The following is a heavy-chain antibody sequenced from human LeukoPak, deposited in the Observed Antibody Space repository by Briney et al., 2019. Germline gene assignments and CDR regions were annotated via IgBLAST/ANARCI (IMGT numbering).Heavy chain of an antibody. CDR3: ARLPTGFPNWFDP. CDR2: THSNGNT. D-gene: IGHD4-17*01. V-gene: IGHV4-39*01. CDR1: GGSITSSGHC. Sequence: SETLSLTCTVCGGSITSSGHCCRWVRQPPGKRLEWIGNTHSNGNTYYNSSLKSRVTISEDTSKNQFSLILTSVTAADTAVYYCARLPTGFPNWFDPWGQGILVTVS. J-gene: IGHJ5*02.